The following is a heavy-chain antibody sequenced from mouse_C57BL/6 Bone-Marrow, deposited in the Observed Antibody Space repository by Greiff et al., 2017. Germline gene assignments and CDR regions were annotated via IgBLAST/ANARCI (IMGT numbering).Heavy chain of an antibody. V-gene: IGHV5-6*01. CDR1: GFTFSSYG. CDR2: ISSGGSYT. CDR3: ATYYGSSPAWFAY. D-gene: IGHD1-1*01. J-gene: IGHJ3*01. Sequence: EVNLVESGGDLVKPGGSLTLSCAASGFTFSSYGMSWVRQTPDKRLEWGATISSGGSYTYYTDSVKGRFTISRDNAKNTLYLQMSRLKSEDTARYYWATYYGSSPAWFAYWGQGTLVTVSA.